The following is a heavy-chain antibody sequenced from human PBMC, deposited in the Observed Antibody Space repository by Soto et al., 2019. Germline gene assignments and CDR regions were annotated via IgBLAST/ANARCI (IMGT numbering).Heavy chain of an antibody. CDR2: IYYSGTT. V-gene: IGHV4-59*01. Sequence: QVQLQESGPGLVKPSETLSLTCTVSGVSISSYYWSWIRLVPGKGLEWIGYIYYSGTTNYNPSLKSRVTISVDTSKNQFSLRLNSVTAADTAVYYCASRNSANYATLDYWGQGTLVTVSS. CDR3: ASRNSANYATLDY. J-gene: IGHJ4*02. D-gene: IGHD1-26*01. CDR1: GVSISSYY.